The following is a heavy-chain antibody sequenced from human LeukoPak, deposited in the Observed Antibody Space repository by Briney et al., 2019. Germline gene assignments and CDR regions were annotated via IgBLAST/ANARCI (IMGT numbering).Heavy chain of an antibody. CDR3: ASWSGYYSGWFDP. J-gene: IGHJ5*02. V-gene: IGHV4-34*01. Sequence: SETLSLTCAVYGGSFSGYYCSWIRQPPGKGLEWIGSIYYSGSTYYNPSLKSRVTISVDTSKNQFSLKLSSVTAADTAVYYCASWSGYYSGWFDPWGQGTLVTVSS. D-gene: IGHD3-3*01. CDR2: IYYSGST. CDR1: GGSFSGYY.